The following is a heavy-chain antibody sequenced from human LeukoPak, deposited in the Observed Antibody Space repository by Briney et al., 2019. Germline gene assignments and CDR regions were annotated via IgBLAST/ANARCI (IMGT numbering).Heavy chain of an antibody. V-gene: IGHV3-30-3*01. J-gene: IGHJ3*02. CDR2: ISYDGSNK. CDR3: ARGGRSGDAFDI. D-gene: IGHD2-15*01. Sequence: PGRSLRLSCAASGFTFSNYAMHWVRQAPGEGLEWVAVISYDGSNKYYADSVKGRFTVSRDNSKNTLHLQMNSLRAEDTAVYYCARGGRSGDAFDIWGQGTMVTVSS. CDR1: GFTFSNYA.